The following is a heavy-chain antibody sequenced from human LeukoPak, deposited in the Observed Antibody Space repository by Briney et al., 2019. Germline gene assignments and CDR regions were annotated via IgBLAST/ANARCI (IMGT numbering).Heavy chain of an antibody. J-gene: IGHJ4*02. CDR3: ARCGVGVAAAAANC. CDR1: GVSIRSSYYY. V-gene: IGHV3-7*01. D-gene: IGHD6-13*01. Sequence: ETLSLTCTVSGVSIRSSYYYWGWIRQPPGKGLEWVANIKQDGSAIYYVDSVKGRFTISRDNAKNSLYPQMNSLRAEDTAVYYCARCGVGVAAAAANCWGQGTLLTVSS. CDR2: IKQDGSAI.